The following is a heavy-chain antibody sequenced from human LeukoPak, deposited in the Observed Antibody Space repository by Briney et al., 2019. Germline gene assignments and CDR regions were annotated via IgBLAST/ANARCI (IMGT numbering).Heavy chain of an antibody. CDR2: IYHSGST. CDR1: GGSISSGGYY. Sequence: SETLSLTCTVSGGSISSGGYYWSWIRQPPGKGLEWIGYIYHSGSTYYNPSLKSRVTISVDRSKNQFSLKLSSVTAADTAVYYCATVEMVRGIISWFDYWGQGTLVTVSS. D-gene: IGHD3-10*01. V-gene: IGHV4-30-2*01. CDR3: ATVEMVRGIISWFDY. J-gene: IGHJ4*02.